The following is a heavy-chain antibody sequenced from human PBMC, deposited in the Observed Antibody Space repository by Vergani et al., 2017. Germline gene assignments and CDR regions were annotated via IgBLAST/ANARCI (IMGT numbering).Heavy chain of an antibody. D-gene: IGHD2-15*01. CDR2: ISYDGSNK. Sequence: QVQLVESGGGVVQPGRSLRLSCAASGFTFSSYAMHWVRQAPGKGLEWVAVISYDGSNKYYADSVKGRFTISRDNSKNTLYLQMNSLRAEDTAVYYCAKGGDIVVVVAAKLDAFDIWGQGTMVTVSS. J-gene: IGHJ3*02. CDR1: GFTFSSYA. V-gene: IGHV3-30-3*01. CDR3: AKGGDIVVVVAAKLDAFDI.